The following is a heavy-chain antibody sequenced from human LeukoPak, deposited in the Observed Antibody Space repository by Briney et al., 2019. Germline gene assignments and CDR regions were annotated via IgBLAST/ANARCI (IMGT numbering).Heavy chain of an antibody. V-gene: IGHV1-18*01. CDR2: ISAYNGNT. D-gene: IGHD3-16*02. CDR1: GYTFTSYG. Sequence: EASVKVSCKASGYTFTSYGISWVRQAPGRGLEWMGWISAYNGNTNYAQKLQGRVTMTTDTSTSTAYMELRSLRSDDTAVYYCASSYEDYVWGSYRFDYWGQGTLVTVSS. CDR3: ASSYEDYVWGSYRFDY. J-gene: IGHJ4*02.